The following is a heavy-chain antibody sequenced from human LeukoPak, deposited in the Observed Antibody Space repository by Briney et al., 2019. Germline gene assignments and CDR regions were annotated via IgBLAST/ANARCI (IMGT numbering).Heavy chain of an antibody. V-gene: IGHV4-59*08. D-gene: IGHD6-13*01. CDR3: ARQGGYSSSPDY. CDR1: GGSISSYY. Sequence: SETLSLTCTVSGGSISSYYWNWLRQPPGKGLGWIGYIYYSGSTNYNPSLKSRVTISVDTSKKQFSLKLSSVTAADTAVYYCARQGGYSSSPDYWGQGTLVTVSS. CDR2: IYYSGST. J-gene: IGHJ4*02.